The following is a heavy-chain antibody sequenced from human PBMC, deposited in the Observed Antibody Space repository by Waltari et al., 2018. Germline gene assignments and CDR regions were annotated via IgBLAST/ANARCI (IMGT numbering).Heavy chain of an antibody. Sequence: QLQLQESGPGLVKPSETLSLTCTVSGGSISSSSYYWGWIRQPPGKGLEWIGSIYYRGGTYSNPSLKSRVTISVDTSKNQFSLKLSSVTAADTAVYYCARRRIVVVIGGENWFDPWGQGTLVTVSS. CDR2: IYYRGGT. CDR3: ARRRIVVVIGGENWFDP. V-gene: IGHV4-39*01. J-gene: IGHJ5*02. CDR1: GGSISSSSYY. D-gene: IGHD2-21*01.